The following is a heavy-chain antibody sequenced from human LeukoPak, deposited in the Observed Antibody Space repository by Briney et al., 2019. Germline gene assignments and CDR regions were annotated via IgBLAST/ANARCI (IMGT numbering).Heavy chain of an antibody. V-gene: IGHV3-23*01. CDR3: AKDRQWLVRRGNSFDY. D-gene: IGHD6-19*01. CDR2: ISGSGGST. J-gene: IGHJ4*02. CDR1: GFTFNSYA. Sequence: PGGSLRLSCAASGFTFNSYAMNWVRQAPGKGLECISGSGGSTYYADSVKGRFTISRDNSKNTLYLQMNSLRTEDTAVYYCAKDRQWLVRRGNSFDYWGQGPLVTVSS.